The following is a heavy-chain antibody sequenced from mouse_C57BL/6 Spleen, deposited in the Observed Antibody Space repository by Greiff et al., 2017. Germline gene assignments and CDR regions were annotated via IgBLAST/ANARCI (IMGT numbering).Heavy chain of an antibody. CDR1: GYTFTGYW. V-gene: IGHV1-9*01. CDR2: LLPGSGRT. Sequence: VQLQQSGAELMKPGASVKLSCKATGYTFTGYWIEWVKQRPGHGIEWIGALLPGSGRTNSNEKFKGKATFTAYIAAITAYMQLSSLTTEDSAIYDVARSLYSNYDYWGQGTTLTVSS. CDR3: ARSLYSNYDY. D-gene: IGHD2-5*01. J-gene: IGHJ2*01.